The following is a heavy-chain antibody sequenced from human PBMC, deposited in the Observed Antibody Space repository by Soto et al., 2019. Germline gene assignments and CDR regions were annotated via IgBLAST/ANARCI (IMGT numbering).Heavy chain of an antibody. J-gene: IGHJ5*02. D-gene: IGHD3-3*01. CDR2: VSAYNGNT. CDR3: ARHTHSRREWWFDP. Sequence: ASVKVSCKASGYTFTSYGSSWVRQAPGQGLEWMGWVSAYNGNTNYAQKLQGRVTMTTDTSTSTAYMELRSLRSDDTAVYYCARHTHSRREWWFDPLGQGTLVTVSS. V-gene: IGHV1-18*04. CDR1: GYTFTSYG.